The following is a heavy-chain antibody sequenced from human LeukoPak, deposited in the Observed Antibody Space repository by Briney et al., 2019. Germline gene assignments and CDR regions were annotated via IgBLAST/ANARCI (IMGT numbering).Heavy chain of an antibody. J-gene: IGHJ4*02. CDR2: IYHSGST. Sequence: PSETLSLTCTVSGGSISSGGYYWSWIRQPPGKGLEWIGYIYHSGSTYYNPSLKSRVTISVDRSKNQFSLKLSSVTAADTAVYYCARAFVPFPYSYGLGRDFDYWGQGTLVTVSS. D-gene: IGHD5-18*01. CDR3: ARAFVPFPYSYGLGRDFDY. CDR1: GGSISSGGYY. V-gene: IGHV4-30-2*01.